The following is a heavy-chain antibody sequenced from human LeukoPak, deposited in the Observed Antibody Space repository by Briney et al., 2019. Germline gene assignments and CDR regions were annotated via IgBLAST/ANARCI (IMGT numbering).Heavy chain of an antibody. CDR1: GFTFSSYS. CDR2: INHSGST. Sequence: TGGSLRLSCVASGFTFSSYSMNWVRQAPGKGLEWIGEINHSGSTNYNPSLKSRVTISVDTSKNQFSLKLSSVTAADTAVYYCARGRSYYDFWSGYYIGIYFDYWGQGTLVTVSS. D-gene: IGHD3-3*01. V-gene: IGHV4-34*01. J-gene: IGHJ4*02. CDR3: ARGRSYYDFWSGYYIGIYFDY.